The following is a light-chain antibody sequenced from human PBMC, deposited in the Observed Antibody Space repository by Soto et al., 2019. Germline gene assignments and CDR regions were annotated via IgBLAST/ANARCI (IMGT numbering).Light chain of an antibody. Sequence: EIVLTQSPGTLSLSPGERATLSCRASQSVSSNYLAWYQQKPGQPPRLLISDASSRATGIPDRFSGSGSGTDFTLTISGLEPEDFAFYYCQHYGRSPPSWTFGQGTKVEIK. J-gene: IGKJ1*01. CDR1: QSVSSNY. CDR3: QHYGRSPPSWT. CDR2: DAS. V-gene: IGKV3-20*01.